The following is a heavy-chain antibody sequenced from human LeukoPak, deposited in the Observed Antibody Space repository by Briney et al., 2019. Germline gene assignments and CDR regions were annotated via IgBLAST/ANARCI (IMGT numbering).Heavy chain of an antibody. D-gene: IGHD4-11*01. CDR1: GFTFSSHS. J-gene: IGHJ4*02. CDR3: ARGGKLDYPFDY. CDR2: ISDSRDYK. V-gene: IGHV3-21*01. Sequence: PGGSLRLSCAASGFTFSSHSMNWVRQAPGKGLEWVSSISDSRDYKYYVDSVKGRFTISTDDAKKSVSLQMNSLRAEDTAVYYCARGGKLDYPFDYWGQGTLVTVSS.